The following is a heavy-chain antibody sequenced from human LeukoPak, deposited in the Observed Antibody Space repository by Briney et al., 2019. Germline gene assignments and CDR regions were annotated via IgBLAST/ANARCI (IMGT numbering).Heavy chain of an antibody. CDR2: IYSGGST. Sequence: QPGGSLRLSCAASGFTVSSNYMSWVRQAPGKGLEWVSVIYSGGSTYYADSVKGRFTISRDNSKNTLYLQLNSLRAEDTAVYYCARDYSVGDYDILTGPHSYFDYWGQGTLVTVSS. J-gene: IGHJ4*02. CDR1: GFTVSSNY. CDR3: ARDYSVGDYDILTGPHSYFDY. D-gene: IGHD3-9*01. V-gene: IGHV3-66*01.